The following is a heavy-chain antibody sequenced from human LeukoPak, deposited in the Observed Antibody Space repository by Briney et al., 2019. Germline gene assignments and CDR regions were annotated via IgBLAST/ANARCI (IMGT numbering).Heavy chain of an antibody. CDR2: INTNTGNP. Sequence: ASVKVSCKASGYTFTGSAMNWVRQAPGQGLEWMGWINTNTGNPAYAQDFTGRFVFSLDTSVSTAYLQISNLKAEDTAVYYCAREKAKYSSSSVDYFYYMDVWGKGTTVTVSS. CDR3: AREKAKYSSSSVDYFYYMDV. CDR1: GYTFTGSA. D-gene: IGHD6-6*01. V-gene: IGHV7-4-1*02. J-gene: IGHJ6*03.